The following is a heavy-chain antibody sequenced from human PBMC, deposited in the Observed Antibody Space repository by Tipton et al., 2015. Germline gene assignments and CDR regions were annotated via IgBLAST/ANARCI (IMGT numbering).Heavy chain of an antibody. J-gene: IGHJ6*02. CDR2: ISNRKTTI. CDR3: ASHGSYCVHGACLGDNYYGLDV. V-gene: IGHV3-11*01. Sequence: SLRLSCKASGLRFSDYYMSWIRQAPGKGLEWISYISNRKTTIYYADSVTGRFTISRDNAKNTLYLQMNILRAEDTAVYYCASHGSYCVHGACLGDNYYGLDVWGQGTTVTVSS. D-gene: IGHD2-8*01. CDR1: GLRFSDYY.